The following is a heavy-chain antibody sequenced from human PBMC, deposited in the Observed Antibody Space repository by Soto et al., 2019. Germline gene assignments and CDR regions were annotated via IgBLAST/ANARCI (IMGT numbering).Heavy chain of an antibody. D-gene: IGHD6-13*01. V-gene: IGHV4-39*01. J-gene: IGHJ6*02. CDR2: IYSIGST. CDR1: GGSISSSSY. Sequence: PSATLSLTCTVSGGSISSSSYWGWIRQPPGKGLEWIGSIYSIGSTYYNPSLKSRVTISVDTSKNQFSLKLSSVTAADTAVYYCRRSSRYSTDVWGQGTTVTVSS. CDR3: RRSSRYSTDV.